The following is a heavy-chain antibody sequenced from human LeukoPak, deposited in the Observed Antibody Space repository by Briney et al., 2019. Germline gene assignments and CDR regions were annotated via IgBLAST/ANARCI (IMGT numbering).Heavy chain of an antibody. V-gene: IGHV3-21*01. CDR1: GFTFSSYS. CDR3: AREIAVEPTFDY. D-gene: IGHD6-19*01. CDR2: ISSSSNYI. J-gene: IGHJ4*02. Sequence: PGGSLRLSCAASGFTFSSYSMNWVRQAPGKGLEWVSSISSSSNYIYYADSVKGRFTISRDNAKNSLYLQMNSLRAEDTAVYYCAREIAVEPTFDYWGRGTLVTVSS.